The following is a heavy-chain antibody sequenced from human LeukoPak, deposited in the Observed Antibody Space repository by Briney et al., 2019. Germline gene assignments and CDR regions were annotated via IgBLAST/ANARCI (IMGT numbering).Heavy chain of an antibody. D-gene: IGHD2-15*01. Sequence: ASVKVSCKASGYTFTSYDINWVRQATGQGLEWMGWMNPNSGNTGYAQKFQGRVTMTRNTSISTAYMELSSLRSEDTAVYYCASGHMVVAGDPTLFRWGQGTLVTVSS. CDR2: MNPNSGNT. CDR3: ASGHMVVAGDPTLFR. J-gene: IGHJ4*02. CDR1: GYTFTSYD. V-gene: IGHV1-8*01.